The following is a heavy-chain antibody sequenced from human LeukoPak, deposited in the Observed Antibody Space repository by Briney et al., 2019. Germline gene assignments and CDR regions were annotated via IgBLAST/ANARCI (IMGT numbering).Heavy chain of an antibody. D-gene: IGHD2-21*02. CDR1: DYSISSGYY. J-gene: IGHJ5*02. CDR2: VDHSGST. CDR3: ASSYCGGDCSTNWFDP. V-gene: IGHV4-38-2*02. Sequence: PSETLSLTCTVSDYSISSGYYWGWIRQPPGKGLEWTGSVDHSGSTYYNPSLKSRVTMSVDTSKNQFSLKLSSVTAADTAVYYCASSYCGGDCSTNWFDPWGQGTLVTVSS.